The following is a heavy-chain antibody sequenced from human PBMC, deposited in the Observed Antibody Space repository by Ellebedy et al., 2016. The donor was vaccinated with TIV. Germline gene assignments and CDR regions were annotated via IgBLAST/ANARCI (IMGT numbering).Heavy chain of an antibody. CDR3: ARDVEYCSGGSCYSPNWFDP. V-gene: IGHV1-69*04. Sequence: SVKVSCKASGGTFSSYGISWVRQAPGQGLEWMGRIIPILAIANYAQKFQGRVTITADKSTSTAYMELSSLRSEDTAVYYCARDVEYCSGGSCYSPNWFDPWGQGTLVTVSS. CDR1: GGTFSSYG. D-gene: IGHD2-15*01. J-gene: IGHJ5*02. CDR2: IIPILAIA.